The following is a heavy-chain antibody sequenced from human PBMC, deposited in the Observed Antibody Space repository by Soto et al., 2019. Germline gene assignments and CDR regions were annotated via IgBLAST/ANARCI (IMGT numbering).Heavy chain of an antibody. CDR2: ISSTGSTI. D-gene: IGHD2-8*01. Sequence: GGSLRLSCAASGLTFSSYSMNWVRQAPGKGQEGVSYISSTGSTIYYADSEKGRFTISRDNAKNSLYLQMNSLRDEDTAVYYYARYARRSFTGFDPWCQVSLVTVSS. V-gene: IGHV3-48*02. CDR3: ARYARRSFTGFDP. J-gene: IGHJ5*02. CDR1: GLTFSSYS.